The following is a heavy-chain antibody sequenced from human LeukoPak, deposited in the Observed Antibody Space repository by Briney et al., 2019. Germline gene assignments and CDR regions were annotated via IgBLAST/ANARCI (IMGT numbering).Heavy chain of an antibody. CDR1: GGSISSGDYY. D-gene: IGHD3-10*01. J-gene: IGHJ4*02. Sequence: SETLSLTCTVSGGSISSGDYYWSWIPQPPGKGLEWIGYIYYSGSTYYNPSLKSRVTISVDTSKNQFSLKLSSVTAADTAVYYCARDSGYYGSGSYFDYWGQGTLVTVSS. CDR2: IYYSGST. V-gene: IGHV4-30-4*01. CDR3: ARDSGYYGSGSYFDY.